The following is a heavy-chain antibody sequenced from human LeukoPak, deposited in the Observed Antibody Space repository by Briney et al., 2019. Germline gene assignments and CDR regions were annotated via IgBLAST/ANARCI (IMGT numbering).Heavy chain of an antibody. CDR2: INSGGSIT. CDR1: GFTFSNYW. V-gene: IGHV3-74*01. J-gene: IGHJ4*02. D-gene: IGHD1-26*01. CDR3: TPVGY. Sequence: GGSLRLSCAASGFTFSNYWMHWLRQVPGKGLVWLSRINSGGSITTYADSVKGRFTISRDNAKTTLYLQMNRLRTGDTAVYFCTPVGYWGQGTLVTVSS.